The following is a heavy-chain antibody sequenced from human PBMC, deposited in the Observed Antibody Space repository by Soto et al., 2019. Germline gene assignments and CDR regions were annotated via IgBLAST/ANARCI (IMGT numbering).Heavy chain of an antibody. CDR3: AKSGSGSSQYYFDY. Sequence: PGGCLRLSCAASGFTFSSYAMSWVRQAPGKGLEWVSAISGSGGSTYYADSVKGRFTISRDNSKNTLYLQMNSLRAEDTAVYYCAKSGSGSSQYYFDYWGQGTMVTVSP. J-gene: IGHJ4*02. V-gene: IGHV3-23*01. D-gene: IGHD3-10*01. CDR1: GFTFSSYA. CDR2: ISGSGGST.